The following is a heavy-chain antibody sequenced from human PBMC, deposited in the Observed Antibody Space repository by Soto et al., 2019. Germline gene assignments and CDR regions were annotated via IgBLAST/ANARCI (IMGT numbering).Heavy chain of an antibody. Sequence: PGGSLRLSCAASGFTFSSYGMHWVRQAPGKGLEWVAVISYDGINKYYADSVKGRFTISRDNSKNTLYLQMNSLRAEDTAVYYCAKSVYNWNDGFFDYWGQGTLVTVSS. CDR3: AKSVYNWNDGFFDY. CDR1: GFTFSSYG. J-gene: IGHJ4*02. V-gene: IGHV3-30*18. CDR2: ISYDGINK. D-gene: IGHD1-1*01.